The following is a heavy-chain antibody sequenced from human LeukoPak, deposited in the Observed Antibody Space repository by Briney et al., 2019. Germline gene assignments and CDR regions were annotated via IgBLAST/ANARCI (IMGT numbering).Heavy chain of an antibody. Sequence: GGSLRLSCSASGFTFSSYAMHWVRQAPGKGLEYVSAISGSGDSTYYADSVKGRFTISRDNSKNTLYLQMNSLRAEDTAVYYCAKGSRATAFDYWGQGTLVTVSS. J-gene: IGHJ4*02. CDR1: GFTFSSYA. D-gene: IGHD1-26*01. CDR2: ISGSGDST. CDR3: AKGSRATAFDY. V-gene: IGHV3-64*04.